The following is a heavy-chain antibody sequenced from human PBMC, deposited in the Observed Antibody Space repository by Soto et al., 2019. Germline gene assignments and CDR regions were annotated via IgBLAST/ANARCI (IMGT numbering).Heavy chain of an antibody. CDR2: IIPIYGTA. V-gene: IGHV1-69*12. D-gene: IGHD2-15*01. Sequence: QVQLVQSGAEVKKPGSSVKVSCKASGGTFSSYTISWVRQAPGQGLEWMGGIIPIYGTANYAQEFQGRLTITADESTTTTYMELSSLRSEDTAVYYFARDSGELSWGQGTLVTVSS. CDR3: ARDSGELS. J-gene: IGHJ5*02. CDR1: GGTFSSYT.